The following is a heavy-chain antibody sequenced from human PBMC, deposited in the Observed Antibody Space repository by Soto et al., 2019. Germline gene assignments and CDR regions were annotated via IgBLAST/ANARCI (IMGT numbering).Heavy chain of an antibody. J-gene: IGHJ4*02. CDR1: GYTFTSYA. Sequence: QVQLVQSGAEEKKPGASVKVSCKASGYTFTSYAMHWVRQAPGQRLEWMGWINAGNGNTKYSQKFQGRVTITRDTSASTAYMELSSLRSEDTAVYYCAREDTAMLWAFDYWGQGTLVTVSS. V-gene: IGHV1-3*05. D-gene: IGHD5-18*01. CDR2: INAGNGNT. CDR3: AREDTAMLWAFDY.